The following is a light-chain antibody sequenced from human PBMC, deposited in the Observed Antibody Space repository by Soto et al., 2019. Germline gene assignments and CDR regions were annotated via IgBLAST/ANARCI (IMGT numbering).Light chain of an antibody. Sequence: DIQMTQSPSSLSASVGDRVTITFRASQSISSYLNCYQQKPGKAPKLLIYKASSLESGVPSRFSGSGSGTEFTLTISSLQPDDFATYYCQQYNSYWTFGQGTKVDIK. V-gene: IGKV1-5*03. CDR1: QSISSY. CDR3: QQYNSYWT. CDR2: KAS. J-gene: IGKJ1*01.